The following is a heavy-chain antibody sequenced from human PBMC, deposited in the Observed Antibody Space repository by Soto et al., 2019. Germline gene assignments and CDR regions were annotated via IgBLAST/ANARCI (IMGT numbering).Heavy chain of an antibody. V-gene: IGHV4-34*01. CDR2: INHSGST. J-gene: IGHJ4*02. Sequence: PSETLSLTCAVSGGSFSGYYWSWIRQPPGKGLEWIGEINHSGSTNYNPSLKSRVTISVDTSKNQFSLKLSSVTAADTAVYYCASSVAGTDYFDCWGQGTLVTVSS. D-gene: IGHD6-19*01. CDR1: GGSFSGYY. CDR3: ASSVAGTDYFDC.